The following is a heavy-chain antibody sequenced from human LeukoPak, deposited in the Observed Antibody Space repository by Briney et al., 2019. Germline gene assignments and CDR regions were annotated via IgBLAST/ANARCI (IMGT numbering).Heavy chain of an antibody. CDR1: GFTFSSHW. V-gene: IGHV3-74*01. D-gene: IGHD6-19*01. J-gene: IGHJ4*02. CDR3: IRSNGWPDY. CDR2: INHDGSDT. Sequence: QPGGSLRLSCAVSGFTFSSHWMHWVRQAPGKGLVWVSRINHDGSDTIYADSVKGRFTISRDNAKNTLYLQMNSLRAEDTAVYYCIRSNGWPDYWDQGTLVTVSS.